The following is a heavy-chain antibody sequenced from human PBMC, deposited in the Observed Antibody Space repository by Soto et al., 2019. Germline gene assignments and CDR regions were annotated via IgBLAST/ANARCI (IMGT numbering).Heavy chain of an antibody. V-gene: IGHV3-23*01. CDR2: ISGSGGST. Sequence: GGSLRLSCAASGFTFSSYAMSWVRQAPGKGLEWVSAISGSGGSTYHADSVKGRFTISRDNSKNTLYLQMNSLRAEDTAVYFCASGSSASAYIDSWGQGTLVTVSS. CDR3: ASGSSASAYIDS. CDR1: GFTFSSYA. J-gene: IGHJ4*02. D-gene: IGHD6-13*01.